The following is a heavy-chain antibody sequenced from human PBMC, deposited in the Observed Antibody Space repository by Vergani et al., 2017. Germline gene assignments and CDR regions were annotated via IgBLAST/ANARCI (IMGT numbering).Heavy chain of an antibody. D-gene: IGHD1-14*01. V-gene: IGHV6-1*01. CDR2: TYYRSKWYN. Sequence: QVQLQQSGPGLVKPSQTLSLTCAISGDSVSSNSAAWNWIRQSPSRGLEWLGRTYYRSKWYNDYAVYVKSRITINPYTSKNQFSLQLNSVTPEDTAVYYCARSIGGTGGIKDGMDVWGQGTTVTVSS. CDR1: GDSVSSNSAA. CDR3: ARSIGGTGGIKDGMDV. J-gene: IGHJ6*02.